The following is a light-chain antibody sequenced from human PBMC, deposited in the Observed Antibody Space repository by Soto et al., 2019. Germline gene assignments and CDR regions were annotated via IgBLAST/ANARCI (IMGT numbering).Light chain of an antibody. CDR2: AAS. CDR1: QSISNH. Sequence: DIQMTQSPSSLSASVEDRVIITCRASQSISNHLNWYQQKPGKAPKLLIFAASSLQSGVPSRFSGSRSGPDFTLTISSLQPEDFATYYCQQSYSTPPTFGGGTKVEIK. J-gene: IGKJ4*01. CDR3: QQSYSTPPT. V-gene: IGKV1-39*01.